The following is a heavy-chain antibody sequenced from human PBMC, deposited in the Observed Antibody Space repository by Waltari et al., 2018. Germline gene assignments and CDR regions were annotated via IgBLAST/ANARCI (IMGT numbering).Heavy chain of an antibody. D-gene: IGHD2-15*01. J-gene: IGHJ3*02. Sequence: QVQLQESGPGLVKPSETLSLTCTVPGGSISSHYWSWIRPPPGKGLEWVVDIYYSGSTNCNPALKSRVTISVDTSKNQFSLKLGSVTAADTAVYYCARCSGGICYHFDIWGQGTMVTVSS. CDR2: IYYSGST. V-gene: IGHV4-59*11. CDR3: ARCSGGICYHFDI. CDR1: GGSISSHY.